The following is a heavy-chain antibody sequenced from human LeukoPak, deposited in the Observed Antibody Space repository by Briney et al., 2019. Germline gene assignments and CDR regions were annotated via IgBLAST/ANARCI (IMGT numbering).Heavy chain of an antibody. CDR2: ISTSGST. V-gene: IGHV4-61*02. Sequence: KPSETLSLTCTVSGGSISSGTYYWSWIRQPAGKGLEWIGRISTSGSTNYNPSLKSRVTISVDTSKNQFSLKLSSVTAADTAVYYCARGYCSSTTCYLFYYYYMDVWGKGTTVTVSS. J-gene: IGHJ6*03. D-gene: IGHD2-2*01. CDR1: GGSISSGTYY. CDR3: ARGYCSSTTCYLFYYYYMDV.